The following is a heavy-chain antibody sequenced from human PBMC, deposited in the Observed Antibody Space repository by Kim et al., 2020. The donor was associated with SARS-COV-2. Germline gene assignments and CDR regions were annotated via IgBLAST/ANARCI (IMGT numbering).Heavy chain of an antibody. V-gene: IGHV1-8*01. D-gene: IGHD3-22*01. CDR3: ARGCSSGLYYYYYYGMDV. CDR1: GYTFTSYD. Sequence: ASVKVSCKASGYTFTSYDINWVRQATGQGLEWMGWMNPNSGNTGYAQKFQGRVTMTRNTSISTAYMELSSLRSEDTAVYYCARGCSSGLYYYYYYGMDVWGQGTTVTVSS. J-gene: IGHJ6*02. CDR2: MNPNSGNT.